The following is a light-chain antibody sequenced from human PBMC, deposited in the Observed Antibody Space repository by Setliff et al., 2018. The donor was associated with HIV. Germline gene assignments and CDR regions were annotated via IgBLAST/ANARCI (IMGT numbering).Light chain of an antibody. CDR2: EDN. CDR3: HSYDSRTEV. J-gene: IGLJ1*01. V-gene: IGLV6-57*01. Sequence: NFMLTQPHYVSESPGKTVTISCTRSSGGIDANYVQWYQQRPGGSPTTLIYEDNQRPSGVPDRFSGSIDKSSSSASLSISGLKTEDEADYYCHSYDSRTEVFGSGTKVTVL. CDR1: SGGIDANY.